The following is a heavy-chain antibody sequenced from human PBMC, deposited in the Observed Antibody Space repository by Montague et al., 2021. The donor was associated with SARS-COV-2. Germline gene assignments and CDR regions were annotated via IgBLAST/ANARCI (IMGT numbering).Heavy chain of an antibody. CDR3: ARTTGTTAFDT. V-gene: IGHV3-30*04. CDR2: ISYDGSNN. D-gene: IGHD1-1*01. Sequence: SLRLSCAASGFPFSSYAMHWVRQAPGKGLEWVAVISYDGSNNYYADSVKGRFTISRDNSKNTLYLQMNSLRVEDTAVYHCARTTGTTAFDTWGQGTMVTVSS. CDR1: GFPFSSYA. J-gene: IGHJ3*02.